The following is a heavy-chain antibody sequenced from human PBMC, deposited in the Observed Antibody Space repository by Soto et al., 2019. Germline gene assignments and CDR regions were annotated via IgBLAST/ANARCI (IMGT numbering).Heavy chain of an antibody. CDR1: GFTFSSYS. V-gene: IGHV3-21*01. D-gene: IGHD3-3*01. CDR2: ISSSSSYI. J-gene: IGHJ4*02. Sequence: EVQLVESGGGLVKPGGSLRLSCAASGFTFSSYSMNWVRQAPGKGLEWVSSISSSSSYIYYADSVKGRCTISRDNAKNSLYLQMNSLRAEDTAVYYCARNYDVLTPPDYWGQGTLVTVSS. CDR3: ARNYDVLTPPDY.